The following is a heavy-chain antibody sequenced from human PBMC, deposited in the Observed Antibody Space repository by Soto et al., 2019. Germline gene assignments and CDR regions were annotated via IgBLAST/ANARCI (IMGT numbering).Heavy chain of an antibody. V-gene: IGHV3-23*01. CDR2: ISGSGGST. CDR3: TTGLHDSGGVDH. CDR1: GFTFSSYA. Sequence: PGGSLRLSCAASGFTFSSYAMSWVRQAPGKGLEWVSAISGSGGSTYYADSVKGRFTISRDNSKNTLYLQMNSLKTEDTAVYYCTTGLHDSGGVDHWGQGTLVTVSS. D-gene: IGHD2-8*02. J-gene: IGHJ4*02.